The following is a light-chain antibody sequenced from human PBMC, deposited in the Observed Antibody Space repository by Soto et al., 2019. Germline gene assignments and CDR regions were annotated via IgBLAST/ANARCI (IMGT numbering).Light chain of an antibody. V-gene: IGKV1-5*01. CDR3: QQYNSYSLT. J-gene: IGKJ1*01. CDR1: QSISSW. CDR2: AAS. Sequence: IQMTQSPSTRSASVGDRVTITCRASQSISSWLAWYQQKPGKAPKLLIYAASSLESGVPSRFSGSGSGTEFTLTISSLQPDDFATYYCQQYNSYSLTFGQGTKVDIK.